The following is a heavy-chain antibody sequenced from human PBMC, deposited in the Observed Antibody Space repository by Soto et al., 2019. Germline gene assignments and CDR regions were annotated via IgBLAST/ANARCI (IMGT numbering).Heavy chain of an antibody. CDR3: AIAEGFASRAYFEY. J-gene: IGHJ4*02. D-gene: IGHD3-16*01. V-gene: IGHV4-4*07. CDR1: GGSISSYY. CDR2: IYTSGST. Sequence: PSETLSLTCTVSGGSISSYYWSWIRQPAGKGLEWIGRIYTSGSTNYNPSLKSRVTMSVDTSKNQFSLKLSSVTAADTAVSYCAIAEGFASRAYFEYSGQGTRVSASS.